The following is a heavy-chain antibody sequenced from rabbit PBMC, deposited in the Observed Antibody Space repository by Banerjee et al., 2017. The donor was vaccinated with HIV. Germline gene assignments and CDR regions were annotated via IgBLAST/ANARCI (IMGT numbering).Heavy chain of an antibody. D-gene: IGHD4-2*01. V-gene: IGHV1S40*01. CDR2: IGTSGGTT. CDR3: ARGGGAGVGYDL. CDR1: TFTFSTYW. Sequence: QSLEESGGDLVKPGASLTLNFSASTFTFSTYWICWVRQAPGKGLEWIACIGTSGGTTYYASWAKGPFTISKTSSTTVTLQMTSLTAADTATYFCARGGGAGVGYDLWGPGTLVTVS. J-gene: IGHJ4*01.